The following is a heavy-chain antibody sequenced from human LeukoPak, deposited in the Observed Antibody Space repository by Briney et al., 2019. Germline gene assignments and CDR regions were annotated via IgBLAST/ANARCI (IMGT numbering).Heavy chain of an antibody. D-gene: IGHD3/OR15-3a*01. Sequence: ASVKVSCKTSGFSITDYFMHWVRQAPGQGLEWTGMINPSDGFTRQAQKFEGRVTITSDTSTSTVYMEMSSLTSEDTAVYYCARAVDQEFDYWGQGTLVTVSS. CDR1: GFSITDYF. CDR2: INPSDGFT. V-gene: IGHV1-46*01. J-gene: IGHJ4*02. CDR3: ARAVDQEFDY.